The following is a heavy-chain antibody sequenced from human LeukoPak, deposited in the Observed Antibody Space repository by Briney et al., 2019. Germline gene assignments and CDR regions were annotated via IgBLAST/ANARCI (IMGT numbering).Heavy chain of an antibody. J-gene: IGHJ4*02. CDR3: ARGGSYFDISGYYFY. V-gene: IGHV3-66*01. Sequence: PGGSLRLSCAASGFTFNSYAMSWVRQFPGKGLEWVSIIYSGGSTSYADSVKGRFTISRDNSKNTLYLQMNSLRTEDTAVYYCARGGSYFDISGYYFYWGQGTLVTVSS. D-gene: IGHD3-22*01. CDR2: IYSGGST. CDR1: GFTFNSYA.